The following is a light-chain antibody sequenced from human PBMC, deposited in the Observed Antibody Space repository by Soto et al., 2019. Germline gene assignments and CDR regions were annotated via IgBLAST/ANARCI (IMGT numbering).Light chain of an antibody. V-gene: IGLV2-8*01. Sequence: QSALTQPPSASGSLGQSVTISCTGTSSDVGGYNYVSWHQQHPGKAPKVMIYEGTKRPPGVPDRFSGSKSGNTASLTVSGLQAEDEADYYCSSFAGGGNTVLLGGGTQLTVL. CDR3: SSFAGGGNTVL. CDR1: SSDVGGYNY. CDR2: EGT. J-gene: IGLJ2*01.